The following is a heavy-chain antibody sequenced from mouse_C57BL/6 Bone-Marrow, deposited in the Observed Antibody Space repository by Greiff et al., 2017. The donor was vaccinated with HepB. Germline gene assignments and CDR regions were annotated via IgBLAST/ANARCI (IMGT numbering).Heavy chain of an antibody. V-gene: IGHV1-15*01. Sequence: QVQLKESGAELVRPGASVTLSCKASGYTFTDYEMHWVKQTPVHGLEWIGAIDPETGGTAYNQKFKGKAILTADKSSSTAYMELRSLTSEDSAVYYCTRDDGYYCDAMDYWGQGTSVTVSS. D-gene: IGHD2-3*01. CDR2: IDPETGGT. CDR3: TRDDGYYCDAMDY. J-gene: IGHJ4*01. CDR1: GYTFTDYE.